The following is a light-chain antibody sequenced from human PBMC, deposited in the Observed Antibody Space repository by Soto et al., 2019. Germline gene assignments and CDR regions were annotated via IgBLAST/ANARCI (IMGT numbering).Light chain of an antibody. V-gene: IGLV2-23*02. CDR2: EVN. J-gene: IGLJ2*01. CDR1: NGDVGSYDL. CDR3: CSYAGANTLI. Sequence: QSVLTQPPSASGTPGQRVTISCSGTNGDVGSYDLVSWYQQYPGKAPKLIIYEVNKRPSGVSNRFSGAKSGNTASLTISGLQTEDEADYDCCSYAGANTLIFGGGTK.